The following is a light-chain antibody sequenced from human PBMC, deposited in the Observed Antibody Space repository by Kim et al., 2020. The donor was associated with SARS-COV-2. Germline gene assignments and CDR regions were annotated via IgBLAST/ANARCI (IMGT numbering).Light chain of an antibody. CDR2: RIN. Sequence: SYELTQPLSVSVALGQTARITCGGDDLGSRNVHWYQQRPGQAPVLVIDRINNRPSGIPDRFSGSKSGNTATLTISRAQAGDEADYFCQVWDSTIIVVFGGGTQLTVL. J-gene: IGLJ2*01. CDR3: QVWDSTIIVV. V-gene: IGLV3-9*01. CDR1: DLGSRN.